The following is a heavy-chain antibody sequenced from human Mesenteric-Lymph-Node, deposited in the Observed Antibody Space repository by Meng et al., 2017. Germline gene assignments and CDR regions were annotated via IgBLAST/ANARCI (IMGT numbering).Heavy chain of an antibody. D-gene: IGHD6-13*01. CDR1: GGSISSSSYY. Sequence: SETLSLTCTVSGGSISSSSYYWGWIRQPPGKGLEWIGSIYYSGSTYYNPSLKSRVTISVDTSKNQFSLNLSSVTAADTAVYYCARARRQQQLVGDAFDIWGQGKMV. CDR2: IYYSGST. CDR3: ARARRQQQLVGDAFDI. J-gene: IGHJ3*02. V-gene: IGHV4-39*07.